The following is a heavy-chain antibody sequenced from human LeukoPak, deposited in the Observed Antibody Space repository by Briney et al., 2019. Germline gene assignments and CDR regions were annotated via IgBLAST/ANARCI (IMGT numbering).Heavy chain of an antibody. CDR1: GGSISSYY. Sequence: SETLSLTCTVSGGSISSYYWSWIRQPAGKGLEWIGRIYSSGSTNYNPSLKSRVTMSVDTSKNQFSLKLSSVTAADTAVYYCARDYGSGIETPYFDYWGQGTLVTVSS. CDR3: ARDYGSGIETPYFDY. V-gene: IGHV4-4*07. J-gene: IGHJ4*02. D-gene: IGHD3-10*01. CDR2: IYSSGST.